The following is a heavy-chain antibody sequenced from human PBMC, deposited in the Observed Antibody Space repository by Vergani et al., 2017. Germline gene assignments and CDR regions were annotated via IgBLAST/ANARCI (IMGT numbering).Heavy chain of an antibody. CDR1: GFSLSNARMG. D-gene: IGHD4-17*01. CDR3: ARTTTVMGQDY. V-gene: IGHV2-70*16. CDR2: IDWDDDK. Sequence: QVTLKESGPVLVKPTETLTLTCTVSGFSLSNARMGVSWIRQPPGKALEWLARIDWDDDKYYSTSLKTRLTISKDTSKNQVVLTMTNMDPVDTATYYCARTTTVMGQDYWGQGTLVTVSS. J-gene: IGHJ4*02.